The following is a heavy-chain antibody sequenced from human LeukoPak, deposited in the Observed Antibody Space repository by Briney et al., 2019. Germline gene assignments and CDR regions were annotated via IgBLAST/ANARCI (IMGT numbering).Heavy chain of an antibody. CDR1: GYTFTGYH. D-gene: IGHD2-2*01. V-gene: IGHV1-2*06. Sequence: GASVKVSCKASGYTFTGYHMHWVRQAPGQGLEWMGRINPNSGDTNYAQKFQGRVTMTRDTSISTAYVELSRLRSDDTAVYYCARDYCSSTSCLFVYWGQGTLVTVSS. CDR3: ARDYCSSTSCLFVY. CDR2: INPNSGDT. J-gene: IGHJ4*02.